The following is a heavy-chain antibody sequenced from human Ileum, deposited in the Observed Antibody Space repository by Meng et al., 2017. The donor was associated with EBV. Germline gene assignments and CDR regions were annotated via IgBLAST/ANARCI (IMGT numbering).Heavy chain of an antibody. CDR3: ARGARLAPFDY. CDR2: TYYRSKWYN. D-gene: IGHD6-19*01. J-gene: IGHJ4*02. Sequence: QVPLQQSGPGLVQPSQTLSLTCAISGDSVSTNSAAWNWIRHSPSRGLEWLGRTYYRSKWYNEYAVSVKSRITINADTSKNQFSLQLNSVTPEDTAVYYCARGARLAPFDYWGQGTLVTVSS. V-gene: IGHV6-1*01. CDR1: GDSVSTNSAA.